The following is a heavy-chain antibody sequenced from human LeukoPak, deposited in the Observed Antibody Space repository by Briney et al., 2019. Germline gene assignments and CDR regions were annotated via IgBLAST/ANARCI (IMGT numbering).Heavy chain of an antibody. CDR3: ARRTVTNGWFRIDY. V-gene: IGHV4-30-4*01. J-gene: IGHJ4*02. D-gene: IGHD6-19*01. CDR2: IYYSGST. Sequence: SETLSLTCTVSGGSISSGDYYWSWIRQPPGKGLEWIGYIYYSGSTYYNPSLKSRVTISVDTSKNQFSLKLGSVTAADTALYYCARRTVTNGWFRIDYWGQGSLVIVSS. CDR1: GGSISSGDYY.